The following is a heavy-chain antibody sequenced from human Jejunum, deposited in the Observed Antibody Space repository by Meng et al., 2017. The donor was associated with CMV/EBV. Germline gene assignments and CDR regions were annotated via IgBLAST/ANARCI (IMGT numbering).Heavy chain of an antibody. CDR2: ISNIGSFK. Sequence: LSLSCAASGFTFSSYGIHWVRQTPGKGLVWVSSISNIGSFKACADSVKGRFTVSRDNAKNTAYLQMNSLTVEDAAVYYCGDFEAGWGQGTLVTVSS. CDR3: GDFEAG. D-gene: IGHD3-3*01. CDR1: GFTFSSYG. J-gene: IGHJ4*02. V-gene: IGHV3-74*01.